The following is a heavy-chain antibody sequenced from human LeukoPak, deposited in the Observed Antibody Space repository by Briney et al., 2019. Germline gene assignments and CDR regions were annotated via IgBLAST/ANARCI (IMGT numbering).Heavy chain of an antibody. D-gene: IGHD6-19*01. CDR2: IIPILGIA. CDR3: AREIAVAGKIDY. CDR1: GGTFSSYA. Sequence: SVRVSCKASGGTFSSYAISWVRQAPGQGLEWMGRIIPILGIANYAQKFQGRVTITADKSTSTAYMELSSLRSEDTAVCYCAREIAVAGKIDYWGQGTLVTVSS. J-gene: IGHJ4*02. V-gene: IGHV1-69*04.